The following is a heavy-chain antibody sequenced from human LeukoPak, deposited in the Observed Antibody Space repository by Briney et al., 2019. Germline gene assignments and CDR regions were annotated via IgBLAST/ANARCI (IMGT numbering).Heavy chain of an antibody. J-gene: IGHJ4*02. D-gene: IGHD1-14*01. V-gene: IGHV3-21*01. CDR1: GFSFSTYY. CDR2: ISSSSTYI. Sequence: GGSLRLSCAASGFSFSTYYVTWVRQAPGKGLEWVSCISSSSTYIYYADSVRGRFAISSVNAKNSLYLQMNSLRAEDTAVYYCARENHGSFDYWGQGSLVTVSS. CDR3: ARENHGSFDY.